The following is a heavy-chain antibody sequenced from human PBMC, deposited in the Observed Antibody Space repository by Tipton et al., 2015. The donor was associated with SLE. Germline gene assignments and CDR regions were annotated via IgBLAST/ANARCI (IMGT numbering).Heavy chain of an antibody. CDR1: DDSISNYY. J-gene: IGHJ6*03. CDR2: GYYIGST. CDR3: ARVGYSNYMDV. Sequence: TLSLTCTVSDDSISNYYWSWIRQSPGKGLEWIGYGYYIGSTNYNPSLKSRLTISVDTSKNQFSLRLSSVSAADTAMYYCARVGYSNYMDVWGKGTTVTVSS. V-gene: IGHV4-59*01. D-gene: IGHD4-11*01.